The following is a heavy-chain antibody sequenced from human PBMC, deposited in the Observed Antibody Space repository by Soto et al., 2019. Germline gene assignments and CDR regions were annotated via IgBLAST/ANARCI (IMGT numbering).Heavy chain of an antibody. J-gene: IGHJ5*02. CDR1: GYTFTSYG. Sequence: ASVKVSCKASGYTFTSYGISWVRQAPGQGLEWMGWISPYSGNTNYAQKLQGRVTMTRDTSTSTAYMELGSLRSEDTAVYYCARAGDYYDSSGYYLLSWFDPWGQGTLVTVS. CDR3: ARAGDYYDSSGYYLLSWFDP. V-gene: IGHV1-18*01. CDR2: ISPYSGNT. D-gene: IGHD3-22*01.